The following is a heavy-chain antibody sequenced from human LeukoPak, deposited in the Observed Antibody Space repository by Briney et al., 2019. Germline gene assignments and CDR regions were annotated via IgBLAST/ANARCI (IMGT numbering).Heavy chain of an antibody. J-gene: IGHJ4*02. D-gene: IGHD3-22*01. Sequence: SQTLSLTCAISGDSVSSNSAAWNWIRQSPSRGLEWLGRTYYRSKWYNDYAISVKSRITINPDTSKNQFSLQLNSVTPEDTAVYYCARDDYDSSGRSYEVAYWGQGTLVTVSS. CDR2: TYYRSKWYN. CDR1: GDSVSSNSAA. V-gene: IGHV6-1*01. CDR3: ARDDYDSSGRSYEVAY.